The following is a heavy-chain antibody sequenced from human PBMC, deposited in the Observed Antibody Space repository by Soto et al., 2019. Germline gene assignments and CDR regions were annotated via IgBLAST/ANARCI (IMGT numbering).Heavy chain of an antibody. CDR3: ARGRRMAAAGFSNYYYYGMDV. CDR2: IYYSGST. J-gene: IGHJ6*02. D-gene: IGHD6-13*01. V-gene: IGHV4-39*01. CDR1: GGSISSSSYY. Sequence: SETLCLTCTVSGGSISSSSYYWGWIRQPPGKGLEWIGSIYYSGSTYYNPSLKSRVTISVDTSKNQFSLKLSSVTAADTAVYYCARGRRMAAAGFSNYYYYGMDVWGQGTTVTVSS.